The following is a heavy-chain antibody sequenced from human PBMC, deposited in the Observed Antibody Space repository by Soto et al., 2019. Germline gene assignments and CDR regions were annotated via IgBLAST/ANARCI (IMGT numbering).Heavy chain of an antibody. J-gene: IGHJ4*02. CDR1: RFTFSGYS. CDR3: ARESPSSQWLPTRYFDH. CDR2: ISGSSETI. V-gene: IGHV3-48*02. D-gene: IGHD6-19*01. Sequence: HPGGSLRLSCAASRFTFSGYSMNWVRQAPGKGLEWVSYISGSSETIYYADSVKGRFTISRDNAKNSLYLQMNSLRDDDTAVYYCARESPSSQWLPTRYFDHWGPGTLVTVSS.